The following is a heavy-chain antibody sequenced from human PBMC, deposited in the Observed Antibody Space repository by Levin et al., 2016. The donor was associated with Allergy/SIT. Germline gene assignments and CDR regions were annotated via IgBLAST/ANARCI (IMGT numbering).Heavy chain of an antibody. D-gene: IGHD2-2*01. CDR1: GITFSTQG. Sequence: LSLTCAASGITFSTQGMNWVRQAPGKGLEWVCGGGGSTHYADSVKGRFTISRDNSKNTLYLQMNSLRAEDTAVYYCAKDQVGRGMDVWGQGTTVTVSS. J-gene: IGHJ6*02. CDR2: GGGGST. CDR3: AKDQVGRGMDV. V-gene: IGHV3-23*01.